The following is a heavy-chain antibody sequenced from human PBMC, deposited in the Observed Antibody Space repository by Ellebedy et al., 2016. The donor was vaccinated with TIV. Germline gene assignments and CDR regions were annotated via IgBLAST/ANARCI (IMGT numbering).Heavy chain of an antibody. CDR1: GYTFTSYG. D-gene: IGHD3-10*01. CDR3: ARVEGITMVRGVITYDY. CDR2: ISAYNGNT. Sequence: AASVKVSCKASGYTFTSYGISWVRQAPGQGLEWMGWISAYNGNTNYAQKLQGRVTMTTDTSTSTAYMELRSLRSDDTAVYYCARVEGITMVRGVITYDYWGQGTLVTVSS. J-gene: IGHJ4*02. V-gene: IGHV1-18*01.